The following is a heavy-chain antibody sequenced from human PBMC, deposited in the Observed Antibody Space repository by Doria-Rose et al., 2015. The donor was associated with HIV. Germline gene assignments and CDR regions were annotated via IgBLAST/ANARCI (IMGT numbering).Heavy chain of an antibody. Sequence: TLKESGPVLVKPTEALTLTCTVSGVSLSSPGMGVSWIRQPPGKALEWLAEIFSDDERSYTPSLKSRLTISRGTSKSQVVLTMTDMDPVDTATYYCTRIKSSRWYHKYYFDFWGQGTLVIVSA. J-gene: IGHJ4*02. CDR1: GVSLSSPGMG. V-gene: IGHV2-26*01. CDR3: TRIKSSRWYHKYYFDF. D-gene: IGHD6-13*01. CDR2: IFSDDER.